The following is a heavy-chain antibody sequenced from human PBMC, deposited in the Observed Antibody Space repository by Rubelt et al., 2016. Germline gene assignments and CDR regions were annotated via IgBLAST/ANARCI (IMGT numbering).Heavy chain of an antibody. Sequence: EVQLVESGGGLVQPGGSLRLSCAASGFTFSTFAMSWVRQAPGKGLEWVSGISPSGGSTYYADSLKGRFTISRDNSKNTLELQMNSLGAEDTAVYYCAKPTSTWITFHYWGQGTLVTVSS. V-gene: IGHV3-23*04. CDR2: ISPSGGST. CDR1: GFTFSTFA. J-gene: IGHJ4*02. CDR3: AKPTSTWITFHY. D-gene: IGHD6-13*01.